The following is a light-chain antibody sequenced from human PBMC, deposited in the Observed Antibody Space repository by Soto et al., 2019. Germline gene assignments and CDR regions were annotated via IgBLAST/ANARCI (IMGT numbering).Light chain of an antibody. CDR3: QQYNNWPGWA. J-gene: IGKJ1*01. CDR1: QSVSSSY. V-gene: IGKV3-20*01. Sequence: EIVLTQSPGTLSLSPGERATLSCRASQSVSSSYLAWYQQKPGQAPRLLIYGASSRATGIPDRFSGSGSGTDFTLTISRLEPEDFAVYYCQQYNNWPGWAFGQGTKVE. CDR2: GAS.